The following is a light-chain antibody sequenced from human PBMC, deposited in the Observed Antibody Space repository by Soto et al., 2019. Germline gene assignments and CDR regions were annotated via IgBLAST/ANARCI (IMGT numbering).Light chain of an antibody. CDR1: QRISSY. CDR2: AAS. Sequence: DIQLTQSPSSLSASVGDRVNITCRASQRISSYLNWYQQKPWKAPKLLIYAASSLQSGVPSRFSGSGSGTDFTLTISSLQPEAFATYYCQQSYSTPLTFGGGTKVDIK. J-gene: IGKJ4*01. CDR3: QQSYSTPLT. V-gene: IGKV1-39*01.